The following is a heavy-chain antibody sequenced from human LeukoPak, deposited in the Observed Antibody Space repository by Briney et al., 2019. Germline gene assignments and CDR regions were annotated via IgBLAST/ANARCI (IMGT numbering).Heavy chain of an antibody. CDR1: GGSITGYY. CDR2: IHASGGT. J-gene: IGHJ4*02. V-gene: IGHV4-4*09. D-gene: IGHD2-2*01. CDR3: ARGGAVVPGALRF. Sequence: SETLSLTCSVSGGSITGYYGSWIRQPPGKGQEWLGYIHASGGTNYSPRSRVTMSLDTSKKQFSLNLTSVTAADTAVYYCARGGAVVPGALRFWGQGTLVTVSS.